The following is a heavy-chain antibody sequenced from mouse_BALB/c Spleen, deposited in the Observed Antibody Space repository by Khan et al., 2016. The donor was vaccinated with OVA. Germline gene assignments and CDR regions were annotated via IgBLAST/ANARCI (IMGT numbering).Heavy chain of an antibody. D-gene: IGHD2-14*01. J-gene: IGHJ4*01. CDR3: ARDYYRYDGYYAMDY. CDR2: IWGGGGT. CDR1: GFSLSRYN. V-gene: IGHV2-6-4*01. Sequence: QVQLQQSGPGLVAPSQSLSITCTVSGFSLSRYNIHWVRQPPGKGLEWLGMIWGGGGTDYNSTLKSRLSISKDNSKSQLFLKMNGLRTDDTAIYYCARDYYRYDGYYAMDYWGQGTSVTVSS.